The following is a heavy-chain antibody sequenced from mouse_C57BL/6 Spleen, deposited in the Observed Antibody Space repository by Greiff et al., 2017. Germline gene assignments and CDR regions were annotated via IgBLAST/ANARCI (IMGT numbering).Heavy chain of an antibody. CDR1: GYTFPRYW. J-gene: IGHJ2*01. Sequence: QGQLPQPGAELFKPGASVKLFCQASGYTFPRYWMHLGKPRPGRGLEWIGRGDPNSGGTKYNEKFKSKATLTVDKPSSTAYMQLSSLTSEDSAVYYCARRAPHYYGTENYFDYWGQGTTLTVSS. CDR2: GDPNSGGT. V-gene: IGHV1-72*01. CDR3: ARRAPHYYGTENYFDY. D-gene: IGHD1-1*01.